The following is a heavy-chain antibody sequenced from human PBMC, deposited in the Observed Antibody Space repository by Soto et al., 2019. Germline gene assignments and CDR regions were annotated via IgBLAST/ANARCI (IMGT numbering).Heavy chain of an antibody. CDR2: ISGSGGST. D-gene: IGHD3-10*01. V-gene: IGHV3-23*01. Sequence: EVQLLESGGGLVQPGGSLRLSCAASGFTFSSYAMSWVRQAPGKGLEWVSAISGSGGSTYYADSVKGRFTISRDNSKKTLYLQMNSLRAEDTAVYYCAKGRTITMVRGVIILGDAFDIWGQGTMVTVSS. CDR3: AKGRTITMVRGVIILGDAFDI. CDR1: GFTFSSYA. J-gene: IGHJ3*02.